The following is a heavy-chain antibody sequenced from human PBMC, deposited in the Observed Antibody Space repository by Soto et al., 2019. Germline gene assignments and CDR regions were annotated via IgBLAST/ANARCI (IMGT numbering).Heavy chain of an antibody. CDR2: INPGSGTT. D-gene: IGHD3-10*01. V-gene: IGHV1-46*01. Sequence: QEQLLQSGAEVQKPGASVTVSCKASGYTFLIYFVHWVRQAPGQGLEWMGIINPGSGTTTYSQQFQGRVIMTSDTSTNTVHMAMTSLTSEDTAVYFCAREKILDGSGRRHYYGMDVWGQGTAVSVSS. CDR1: GYTFLIYF. CDR3: AREKILDGSGRRHYYGMDV. J-gene: IGHJ6*02.